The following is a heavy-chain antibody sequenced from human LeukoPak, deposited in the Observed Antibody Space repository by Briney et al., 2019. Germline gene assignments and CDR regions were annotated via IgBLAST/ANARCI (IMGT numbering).Heavy chain of an antibody. Sequence: GGSLRLSCAASGFSFSSYGMHWVRQAPGKGLEWVAVISYAGSSKLYADSVKGRFTLSRDNSKNTLYLQMNSLSAEDTAVYYCARNGYSYGSLDYFDYWGQGTLVTISS. J-gene: IGHJ4*02. CDR1: GFSFSSYG. CDR3: ARNGYSYGSLDYFDY. D-gene: IGHD5-18*01. CDR2: ISYAGSSK. V-gene: IGHV3-30*03.